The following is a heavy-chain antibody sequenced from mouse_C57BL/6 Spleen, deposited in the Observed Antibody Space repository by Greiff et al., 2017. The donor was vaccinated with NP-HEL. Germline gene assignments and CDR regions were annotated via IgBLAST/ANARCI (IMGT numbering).Heavy chain of an antibody. CDR2: INPNNGGT. D-gene: IGHD1-1*02. Sequence: EVQLQQSGPELVKPGASVKISCKASGYTFTDYYMNWVKQSHGKSLEWIGDINPNNGGTSYNQKFKGKATLTVDKSSSTAYMEPRSLTSEDSAVYYCARSGWDRRDWFAYWGQGTLVTVSA. V-gene: IGHV1-26*01. J-gene: IGHJ3*01. CDR1: GYTFTDYY. CDR3: ARSGWDRRDWFAY.